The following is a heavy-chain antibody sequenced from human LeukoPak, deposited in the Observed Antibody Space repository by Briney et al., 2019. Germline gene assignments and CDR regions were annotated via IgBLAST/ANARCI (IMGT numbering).Heavy chain of an antibody. D-gene: IGHD3-10*01. V-gene: IGHV5-51*01. Sequence: GESLKISCKGSGYSFTSYWIGWVRQMPGKGLEWMGIIYPGDSDTRYGPSFQGQVTISADKSISTAYLQWSSLKASDTAMYYCARQGYYGSGSYQGDYNWFDPWGQGTLVTVSS. CDR3: ARQGYYGSGSYQGDYNWFDP. CDR2: IYPGDSDT. J-gene: IGHJ5*02. CDR1: GYSFTSYW.